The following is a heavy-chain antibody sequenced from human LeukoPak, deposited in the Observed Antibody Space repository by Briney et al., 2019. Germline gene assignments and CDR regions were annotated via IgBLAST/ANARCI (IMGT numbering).Heavy chain of an antibody. CDR3: ARTHNWNLRPPFDY. V-gene: IGHV3-33*01. D-gene: IGHD1-20*01. CDR2: IWYDGSNK. J-gene: IGHJ4*02. Sequence: PGRSLRLSCAASGFTFSSYGMHWVRQAPGKGLEWVAVIWYDGSNKYYADSVKGRFTISRDNSKNTLYLQMNSLRAEDTAVYYCARTHNWNLRPPFDYWGQGTLVTVSS. CDR1: GFTFSSYG.